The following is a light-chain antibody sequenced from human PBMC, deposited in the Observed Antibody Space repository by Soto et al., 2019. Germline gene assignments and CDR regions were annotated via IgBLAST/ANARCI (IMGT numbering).Light chain of an antibody. J-gene: IGLJ1*01. CDR3: AAWDDSLNALV. V-gene: IGLV1-44*01. CDR2: SNN. CDR1: SSNIGSNT. Sequence: QSVLTQPPSASGTPGKRVTISFSGSSSNIGSNTVSWYQQVPGTAPKLLIYSNNQRPSGVPDRFSGSKSGTSASLATSGLQSEDEADYYCAAWDDSLNALVFGTGTKVTVL.